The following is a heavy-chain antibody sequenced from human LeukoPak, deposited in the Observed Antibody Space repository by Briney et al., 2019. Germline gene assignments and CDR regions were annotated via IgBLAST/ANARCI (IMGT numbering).Heavy chain of an antibody. V-gene: IGHV3-64*01. Sequence: GGSLRLSCAASGFTFTNYGMHWVRQAPGKGLEYVSSITSNGDNTYYANSVKGRFTISRDNSKNTLYLQMGSLRAEDMAVYYCARDRAGNGDYWGQGTLVTVSS. D-gene: IGHD4-23*01. CDR3: ARDRAGNGDY. CDR2: ITSNGDNT. J-gene: IGHJ4*02. CDR1: GFTFTNYG.